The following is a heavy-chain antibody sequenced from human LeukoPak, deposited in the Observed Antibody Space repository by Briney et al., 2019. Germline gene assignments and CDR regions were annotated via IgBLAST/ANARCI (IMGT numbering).Heavy chain of an antibody. D-gene: IGHD6-6*01. CDR2: IIPIFGTA. CDR1: GGTFSSYA. Sequence: ASVKVSCKASGGTFSSYAISWVRQAPGQGLEWMGGIIPIFGTANYAQKFQGRVTITTDESTSTAYMELSSLRSEDTAVYYCARADSSSSGASWFDPWGQGTLVTVSS. J-gene: IGHJ5*02. CDR3: ARADSSSSGASWFDP. V-gene: IGHV1-69*05.